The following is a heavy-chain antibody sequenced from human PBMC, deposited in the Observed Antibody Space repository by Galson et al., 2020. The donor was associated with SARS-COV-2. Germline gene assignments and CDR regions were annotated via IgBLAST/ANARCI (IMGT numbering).Heavy chain of an antibody. CDR3: ARDPAPLYGDNYYYGMDV. CDR2: ISYSGSA. V-gene: IGHV4-59*01. D-gene: IGHD4-17*01. J-gene: IGHJ6*02. Sequence: ETSETLSLTCSVSDGPMSSYYWSWIRQPPRKGLEWIGYISYSGSANYNPSLRSRVTISVDLSKNQFSLKVTSVTAADTAVYYCARDPAPLYGDNYYYGMDVWGRGTTVTVSS. CDR1: DGPMSSYY.